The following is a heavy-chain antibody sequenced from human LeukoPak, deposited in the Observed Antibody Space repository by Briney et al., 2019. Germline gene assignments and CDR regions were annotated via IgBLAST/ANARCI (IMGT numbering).Heavy chain of an antibody. CDR2: IYHSGST. V-gene: IGHV4-4*02. Sequence: NPSQTLSLTCTVSGGSISSSNWWSWVRQPPGKGLEWIGEIYHSGSTNYNPSLKSRVTISVDTSKNQFSLKLSSVTAADTAVYYCARVNGLPDNWFDPWGQGTLVTVSS. CDR3: ARVNGLPDNWFDP. CDR1: GGSISSSNW. D-gene: IGHD5/OR15-5a*01. J-gene: IGHJ5*02.